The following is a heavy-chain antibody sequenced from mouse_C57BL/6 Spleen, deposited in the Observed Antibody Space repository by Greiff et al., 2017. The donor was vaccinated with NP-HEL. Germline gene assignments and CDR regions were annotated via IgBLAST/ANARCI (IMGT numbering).Heavy chain of an antibody. J-gene: IGHJ3*01. CDR1: GYTFTEYT. Sequence: VMLVESGAELVKPGASVKLSCKASGYTFTEYTIHWVKQRSGQGLEWIGWFYPGSGSIKYNEKFKDKATLTAVKSSSTVYMELSRLTSEDSAVYFGARSGAIVGREGWFAYWGKGTLVTVSA. V-gene: IGHV1-62-2*01. D-gene: IGHD4-1*01. CDR2: FYPGSGSI. CDR3: ARSGAIVGREGWFAY.